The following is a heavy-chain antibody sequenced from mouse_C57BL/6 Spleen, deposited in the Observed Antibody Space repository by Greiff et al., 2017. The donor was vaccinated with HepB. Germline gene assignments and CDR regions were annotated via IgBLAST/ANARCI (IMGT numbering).Heavy chain of an antibody. Sequence: VQLQQSGAELVRPGASVKLSCKASGYTFTSYGISWVKQRTGQGLEWIGEIYPRSGNTYYNEKFKGKATLTADKSSSTAYMELRSLTSEDSAVFFCARYYYGSSTWCAYGGQGTLVTVAA. D-gene: IGHD1-1*01. J-gene: IGHJ3*01. V-gene: IGHV1-81*01. CDR1: GYTFTSYG. CDR2: IYPRSGNT. CDR3: ARYYYGSSTWCAY.